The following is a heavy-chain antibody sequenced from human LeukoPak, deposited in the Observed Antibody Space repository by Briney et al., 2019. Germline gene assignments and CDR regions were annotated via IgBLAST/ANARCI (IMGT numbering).Heavy chain of an antibody. D-gene: IGHD4-23*01. J-gene: IGHJ5*02. CDR2: IYYGGNT. CDR3: ARAPTTVVAWGKNWFDP. Sequence: PSQTLSLTCTVSGGSISSGDYYWSWIRQPPGKGLEWIGYIYYGGNTYYNPSLKSRSTMSVDTSKNQFSLNLSSVTAADTAVYYCARAPTTVVAWGKNWFDPWGQGTLVTVSS. V-gene: IGHV4-30-4*01. CDR1: GGSISSGDYY.